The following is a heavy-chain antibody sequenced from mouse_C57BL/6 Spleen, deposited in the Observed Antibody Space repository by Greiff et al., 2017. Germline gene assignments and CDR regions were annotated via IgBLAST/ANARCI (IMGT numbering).Heavy chain of an antibody. CDR2: ISSGGDYI. CDR1: GFTFSSYA. J-gene: IGHJ4*01. D-gene: IGHD2-4*01. CDR3: TRVFYDYDYYAMDY. Sequence: EVMLVESGEGLVKPGGSLKLSCAASGFTFSSYAMSWVRQTPEKRLEWVAYISSGGDYIYYADTVKGRFTISRDNARNTLYLQMSSLKSEDTAMYYCTRVFYDYDYYAMDYWGQGTSVTVSS. V-gene: IGHV5-9-1*02.